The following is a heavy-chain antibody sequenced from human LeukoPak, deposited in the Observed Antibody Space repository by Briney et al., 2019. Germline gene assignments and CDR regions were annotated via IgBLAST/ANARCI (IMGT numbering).Heavy chain of an antibody. CDR2: FDPEDGET. V-gene: IGHV1-24*01. D-gene: IGHD1-26*01. Sequence: GASVKVSCKVSGHTLTELSMHWVRQAPGKGLEWMGGFDPEDGETIYAQKFQGRVTMTEDTSTDTAYMELSSLRSEDTAVYYCATDGNGRRYAFDIWGQGTMVTVSS. CDR1: GHTLTELS. J-gene: IGHJ3*02. CDR3: ATDGNGRRYAFDI.